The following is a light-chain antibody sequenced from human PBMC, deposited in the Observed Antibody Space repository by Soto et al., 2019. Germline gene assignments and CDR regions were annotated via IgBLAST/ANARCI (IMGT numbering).Light chain of an antibody. CDR3: QQYNNWPYT. V-gene: IGKV3-15*01. CDR2: DAS. J-gene: IGKJ2*01. CDR1: QSVSSN. Sequence: EIVMTQSAATLSASPGERAALSCRASQSVSSNFAWYQQKPGQAPKLLIYDASTRATGIPARFSGSGSGTEFTLTISSLQSEDFAVYYCQQYNNWPYTFGQGTKLEIK.